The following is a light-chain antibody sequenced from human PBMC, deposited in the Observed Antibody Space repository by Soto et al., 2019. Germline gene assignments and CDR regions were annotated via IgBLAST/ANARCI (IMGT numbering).Light chain of an antibody. CDR1: QSVSTSY. V-gene: IGKV3D-20*01. CDR2: DAS. CDR3: QQYGSSPPYT. J-gene: IGKJ2*01. Sequence: EIVLTQSPVTLSLSPGERATLSCGASQSVSTSYLAWYQQKPGLAPRLLIYDASSRATGIPDRFSDSGSGTDFTLTISRLEPEDFALYYCQQYGSSPPYTFGQGTKLEIK.